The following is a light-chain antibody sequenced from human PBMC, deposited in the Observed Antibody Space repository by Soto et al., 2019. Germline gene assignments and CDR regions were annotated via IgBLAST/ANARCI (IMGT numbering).Light chain of an antibody. V-gene: IGKV3-20*01. CDR2: GAS. J-gene: IGKJ1*01. CDR3: QHYDSSPRT. CDR1: QSVSSSF. Sequence: EIVLTQSPGTLSLSPGERATLSCRASQSVSSSFLAWYQQKPGQAPRLLIYGASSRATGIPDRFNGSGSETAFTLTISRLEPEDFAVYYWQHYDSSPRTFGQGTQVEIK.